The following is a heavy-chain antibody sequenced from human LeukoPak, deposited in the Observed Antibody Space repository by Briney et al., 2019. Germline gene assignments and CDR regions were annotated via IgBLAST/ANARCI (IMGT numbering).Heavy chain of an antibody. Sequence: GGSLRLSCAASGFTFGSYWMNWVRQAPGKGLEWVAGINQDGSEKYYVDSVRGRFTISRDNAKSSLFLQMNSLRAEDTAVYYCARGADSSSWYTFDSWGQGTLVTVSS. J-gene: IGHJ4*02. CDR3: ARGADSSSWYTFDS. CDR2: INQDGSEK. CDR1: GFTFGSYW. D-gene: IGHD6-13*01. V-gene: IGHV3-7*05.